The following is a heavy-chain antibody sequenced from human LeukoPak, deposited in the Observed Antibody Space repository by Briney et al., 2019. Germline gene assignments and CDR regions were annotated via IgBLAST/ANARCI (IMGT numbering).Heavy chain of an antibody. Sequence: PSETLSLTCTVSGGSISSYYWSWIRQPPGKGLEWIGYIYDSGSTNYNPSPKSRVTISLDTSKKQFSLKLTSVTATDTAVFYCARHYYGSGSSPMDVWGQGTTVTVSS. J-gene: IGHJ6*02. V-gene: IGHV4-59*08. CDR3: ARHYYGSGSSPMDV. CDR1: GGSISSYY. CDR2: IYDSGST. D-gene: IGHD3-10*01.